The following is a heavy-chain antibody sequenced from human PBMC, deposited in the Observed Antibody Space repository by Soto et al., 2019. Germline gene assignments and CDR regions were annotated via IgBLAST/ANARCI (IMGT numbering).Heavy chain of an antibody. V-gene: IGHV3-33*01. J-gene: IGHJ4*02. CDR1: EFTFSAYG. CDR2: IWYDGSEK. CDR3: ARQSLGNIRLRGLDY. D-gene: IGHD1-1*01. Sequence: QVQLVESGGGVVQPGRSLRLSCAASEFTFSAYGMHWVRQAPGKGLEWVAVIWYDGSEKYYADSVKGRFTISRDNSKNTLYLQMNSLRAEDTGVYYCARQSLGNIRLRGLDYWGQGALVTVSS.